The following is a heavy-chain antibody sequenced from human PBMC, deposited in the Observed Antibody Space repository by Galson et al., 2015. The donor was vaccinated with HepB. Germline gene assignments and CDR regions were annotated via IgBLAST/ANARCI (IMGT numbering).Heavy chain of an antibody. CDR2: ISSSGSTI. Sequence: SLRLSCAASGFTFSDYYMRWIRQAPGKGLEWVSYISSSGSTIYYADSVKGRFTISRDNAKNSLYLQMNSLRAEDTAVYYYAREVFWSGYYRYYFDYWGQGTLVTVSS. CDR3: AREVFWSGYYRYYFDY. V-gene: IGHV3-11*01. CDR1: GFTFSDYY. D-gene: IGHD3-3*01. J-gene: IGHJ4*02.